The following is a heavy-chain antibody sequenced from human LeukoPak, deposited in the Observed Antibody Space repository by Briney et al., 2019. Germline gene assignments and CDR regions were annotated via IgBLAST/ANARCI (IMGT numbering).Heavy chain of an antibody. V-gene: IGHV3-23*01. D-gene: IGHD3-22*01. CDR2: ISGSGGST. CDR3: VYYYDSSAPFDY. J-gene: IGHJ4*02. Sequence: SGGSLRLSCAASGFTFSSYAMSWVRQAPGKGLEWVSAISGSGGSTYYADSVKGRFTISRDNSKNTLYLQMNSLRAEDTAVYYCVYYYDSSAPFDYWGQGPLVTVSS. CDR1: GFTFSSYA.